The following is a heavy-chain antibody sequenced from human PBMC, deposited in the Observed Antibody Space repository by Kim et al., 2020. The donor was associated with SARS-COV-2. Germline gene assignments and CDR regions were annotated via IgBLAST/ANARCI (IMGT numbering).Heavy chain of an antibody. Sequence: SETLSLTCTVSGGSVRSSSYYWDWIRQPPGKGLEWIGSIYYSGSTYYNPSLKSRVTISIDTSKNQFSLHLNSVTAADTAVYYCARDDRDISPLSGDFDCWGQGTLVTVSS. CDR3: ARDDRDISPLSGDFDC. J-gene: IGHJ4*02. D-gene: IGHD3-10*01. CDR1: GGSVRSSSYY. V-gene: IGHV4-39*07. CDR2: IYYSGST.